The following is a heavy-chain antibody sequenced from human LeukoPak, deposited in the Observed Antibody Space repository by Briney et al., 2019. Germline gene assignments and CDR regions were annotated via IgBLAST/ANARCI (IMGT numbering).Heavy chain of an antibody. D-gene: IGHD2-15*01. CDR3: ARDWAYCGGGSCYSNH. J-gene: IGHJ4*02. CDR2: IKQNGSDK. Sequence: GGSLRLSCAASGFTFSSYWMSWVRQAPGKGLEWVANIKQNGSDKNYVDSVKGRFTISRDNAKNSLYLQMNSLRAEDTAVYYCARDWAYCGGGSCYSNHSGQGTLVTVSS. V-gene: IGHV3-7*01. CDR1: GFTFSSYW.